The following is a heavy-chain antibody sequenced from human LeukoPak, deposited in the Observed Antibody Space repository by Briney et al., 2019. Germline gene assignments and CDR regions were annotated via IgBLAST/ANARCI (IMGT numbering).Heavy chain of an antibody. D-gene: IGHD3-22*01. CDR1: GGSISSGGCY. J-gene: IGHJ6*02. V-gene: IGHV4-31*03. CDR3: ARAHRDSSGYFSYSYYYGMDV. CDR2: IYYSGST. Sequence: TSQTLSLTCTVSGGSISSGGCYWSWIRQHPGKGLEWIGYIYYSGSTYYNPSLKSRVTISVDTSKNQFSLKLSSVTAADTAVYYCARAHRDSSGYFSYSYYYGMDVWGQGTTVTVSS.